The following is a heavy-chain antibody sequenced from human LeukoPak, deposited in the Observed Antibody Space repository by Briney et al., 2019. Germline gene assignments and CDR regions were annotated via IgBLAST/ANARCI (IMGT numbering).Heavy chain of an antibody. CDR1: GFTFSSYD. V-gene: IGHV3-13*01. CDR2: IGTAGDT. CDR3: ARAGIVRRPGRYYYDSSGYQDAFDI. J-gene: IGHJ3*02. Sequence: PGGSLRLSCAASGFTFSSYDMHWVRQATGKGLEWVSAIGTAGDTCYPGSVKGRFTISRENAKNSLYLQMNSLRAGDTAVHYCARAGIVRRPGRYYYDSSGYQDAFDIWGQGTMVTVSS. D-gene: IGHD3-22*01.